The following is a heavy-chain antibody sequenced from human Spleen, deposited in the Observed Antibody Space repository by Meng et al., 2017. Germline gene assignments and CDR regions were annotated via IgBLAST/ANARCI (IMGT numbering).Heavy chain of an antibody. CDR3: ARGPTTMAHDFDY. CDR2: INHSGST. V-gene: IGHV4-34*01. Sequence: QGPQQPGGAGLLKPSETLSLTCVVSGGSFSDYYWSWIRQPPGKGLEWIGEINHSGSTNYNPSLESRATISVDTSQNNLSLKLSSVTAADSAVYYCARGPTTMAHDFDYWGQGTLVTVSS. CDR1: GGSFSDYY. D-gene: IGHD4-11*01. J-gene: IGHJ4*02.